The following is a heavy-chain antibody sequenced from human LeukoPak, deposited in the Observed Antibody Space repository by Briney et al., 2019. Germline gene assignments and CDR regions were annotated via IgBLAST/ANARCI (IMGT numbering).Heavy chain of an antibody. D-gene: IGHD2-2*01. CDR3: ARVGISLGYCSSTSCYWEYFQH. Sequence: GGSLRLSCAASGLTFSSYSMNWVRQAPGKGLEWVSYISSSSSTIYYADSVKGRFTISRDNAKNSLYLQMNSLRAEDTAVYYCARVGISLGYCSSTSCYWEYFQHWGQGTLVTVSS. V-gene: IGHV3-48*01. CDR2: ISSSSSTI. CDR1: GLTFSSYS. J-gene: IGHJ1*01.